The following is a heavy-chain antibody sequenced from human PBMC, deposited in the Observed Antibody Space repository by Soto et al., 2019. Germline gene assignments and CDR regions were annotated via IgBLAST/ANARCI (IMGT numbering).Heavy chain of an antibody. Sequence: GGSLRLSCAASGFTFSSYAMSWVRQAPGKGLEWVSAISGSGGSTYYADSVKGRFTISRDNSKNTLYLQMNSLRAEDTAVYYCAKDIDYGSGSYYSFGWFDPWGQGTLVTVSS. CDR3: AKDIDYGSGSYYSFGWFDP. J-gene: IGHJ5*02. CDR1: GFTFSSYA. D-gene: IGHD3-10*01. CDR2: ISGSGGST. V-gene: IGHV3-23*01.